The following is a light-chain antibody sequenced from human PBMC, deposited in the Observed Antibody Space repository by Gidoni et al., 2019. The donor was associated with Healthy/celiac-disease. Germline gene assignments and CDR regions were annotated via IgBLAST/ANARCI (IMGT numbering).Light chain of an antibody. CDR3: QQSYSTPLFT. J-gene: IGKJ3*01. CDR2: AAS. CDR1: QSISSY. Sequence: DIQLTQSPSSLSASVGDRVTITCLASQSISSYLNWYQQKPGIAPKLLIYAASRLQSGVPSRFSGSASGTYFTLTISSLQPEAFATYYCQQSYSTPLFTFGPXTKVDIK. V-gene: IGKV1-39*01.